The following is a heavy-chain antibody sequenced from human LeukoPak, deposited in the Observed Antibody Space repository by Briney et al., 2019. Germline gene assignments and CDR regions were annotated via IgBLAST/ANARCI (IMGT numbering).Heavy chain of an antibody. CDR2: ISSNGGST. CDR3: ARVKSGSGSHYYFDY. J-gene: IGHJ4*02. Sequence: GGSLRLSCAASGFIFSAYAMHWVRQAPGKGLHYVSAISSNGGSTYYADSVKGRFTISRDNSKNTLYLQMGSLRAEDMAVYCCARVKSGSGSHYYFDYWGQGTLVTVSS. CDR1: GFIFSAYA. V-gene: IGHV3-64*02. D-gene: IGHD3-10*01.